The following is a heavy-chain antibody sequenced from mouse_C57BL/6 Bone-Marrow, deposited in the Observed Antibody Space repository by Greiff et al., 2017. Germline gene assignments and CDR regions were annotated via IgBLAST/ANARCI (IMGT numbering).Heavy chain of an antibody. Sequence: EVKLMESGGGLVQPKGSLKLSCAASGFSFNTYAMNWVRQAPGKGLEWVARIRSKSNNYATYYADSVKDRFTISRDDSESMLYLQMNNLKTEDTAMYYCVKLSWFAYCGQGTLVTVSA. J-gene: IGHJ3*01. CDR1: GFSFNTYA. CDR3: VKLSWFAY. CDR2: IRSKSNNYAT. V-gene: IGHV10-1*01.